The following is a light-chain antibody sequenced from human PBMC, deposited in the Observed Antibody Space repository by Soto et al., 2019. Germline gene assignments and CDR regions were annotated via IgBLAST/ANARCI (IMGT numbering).Light chain of an antibody. CDR1: SSDVGAYNY. CDR2: EVT. Sequence: QSALTQPPSASGSPGQSVTISCTGTSSDVGAYNYVSWYQQYPGKAPKLMSYEVTKRPSGVPDRFSGSKSGNTASLTVSGLQAEDVADYYCTSYVGNDIWVFGGGTNLTVL. V-gene: IGLV2-8*01. CDR3: TSYVGNDIWV. J-gene: IGLJ3*02.